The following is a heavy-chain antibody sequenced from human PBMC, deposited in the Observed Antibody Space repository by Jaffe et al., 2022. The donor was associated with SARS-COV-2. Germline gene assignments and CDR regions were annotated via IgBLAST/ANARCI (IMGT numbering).Heavy chain of an antibody. J-gene: IGHJ6*03. D-gene: IGHD2-2*01. CDR3: ARARNKYQLLNLTQYYYYMDV. CDR1: GYTFTSYG. V-gene: IGHV1-18*01. CDR2: ISAYNGNT. Sequence: QVQLVQSGAEVKKPGASVKVSCKASGYTFTSYGISWVRQAPGQGLEWMGWISAYNGNTNYAQKLQGRVTMTTDTSTSTAYMELRSLRSDDTAVYYCARARNKYQLLNLTQYYYYMDVWGKGTTVTVSS.